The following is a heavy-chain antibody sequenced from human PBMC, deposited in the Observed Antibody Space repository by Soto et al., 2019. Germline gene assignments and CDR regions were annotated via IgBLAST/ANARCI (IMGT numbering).Heavy chain of an antibody. D-gene: IGHD3-22*01. Sequence: QVQLQQWGAGLLKPSETLSLTCAVYGGSFSGYYWSWIRQPPGKGLEWIGEINHSGSTNYNPSLKSRVTISVDTSKNQFSLKLSSVTAADTAVYYCARTRYYYDSSGYNYWGQGTLVTVSS. CDR3: ARTRYYYDSSGYNY. CDR2: INHSGST. CDR1: GGSFSGYY. V-gene: IGHV4-34*01. J-gene: IGHJ4*02.